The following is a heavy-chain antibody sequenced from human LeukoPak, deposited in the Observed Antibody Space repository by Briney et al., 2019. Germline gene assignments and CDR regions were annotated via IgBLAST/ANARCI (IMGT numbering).Heavy chain of an antibody. CDR3: ARGSGIVSMWDYFDY. J-gene: IGHJ4*02. D-gene: IGHD3-10*02. Sequence: GGSLRLSCAASGFTFSGYGMHWVRQAPGKGLEWVAFIRFDGSNKYYADYVKGRFTISRDNSKNTLYLQMNSLRAEDTAVYYCARGSGIVSMWDYFDYWGQGTLVTVSS. CDR1: GFTFSGYG. CDR2: IRFDGSNK. V-gene: IGHV3-30*02.